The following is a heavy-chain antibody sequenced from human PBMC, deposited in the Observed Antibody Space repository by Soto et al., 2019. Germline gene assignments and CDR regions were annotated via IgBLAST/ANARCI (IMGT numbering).Heavy chain of an antibody. V-gene: IGHV3-30*18. Sequence: PGGSLRLSCAASGFTFSSYGMHWARQAPGKGLEWVAVISYDGSNKYYADSVKGRFTISRDNSKNTLYLQMNSLRAEDTAVYYCAKDRCGGDCYSYYYYYYIDLWGNATPVTVYS. CDR1: GFTFSSYG. J-gene: IGHJ6*03. CDR3: AKDRCGGDCYSYYYYYYIDL. CDR2: ISYDGSNK. D-gene: IGHD2-21*01.